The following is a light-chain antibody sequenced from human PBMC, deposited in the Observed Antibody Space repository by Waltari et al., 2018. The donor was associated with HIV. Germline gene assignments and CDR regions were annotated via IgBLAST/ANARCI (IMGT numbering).Light chain of an antibody. V-gene: IGLV1-47*01. CDR2: KDK. CDR3: ATWDDILSGYL. J-gene: IGLJ1*01. CDR1: NSNIGSHL. Sequence: QSVPTQPPSASGTPGQRVALSCSGSNSNIGSHLVSWYQQLPGTAPKLLIYKDKQRPSGVPERFSASKSGSSSSLAISGLRSEDEAEYYCATWDDILSGYLFGTGTKVTVL.